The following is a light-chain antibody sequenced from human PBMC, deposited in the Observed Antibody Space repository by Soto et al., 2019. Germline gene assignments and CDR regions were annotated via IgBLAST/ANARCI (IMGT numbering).Light chain of an antibody. CDR2: GTS. Sequence: IVLTQSPGTLSLSPGESATLSCRASQTVSSSYVAWYQQKHGRPPRLLIYGTSSRAASVPDRFSGSGSGTDLTLTISRLQPEDFGVYYCSQYASVPYTFGHRTNLAI. CDR3: SQYASVPYT. CDR1: QTVSSSY. J-gene: IGKJ2*01. V-gene: IGKV3-20*01.